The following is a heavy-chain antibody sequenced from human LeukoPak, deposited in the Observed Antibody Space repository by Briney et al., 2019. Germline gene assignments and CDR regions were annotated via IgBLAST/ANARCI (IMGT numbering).Heavy chain of an antibody. D-gene: IGHD3-16*02. CDR3: ASRPAVGGVIPFDY. V-gene: IGHV4-34*01. CDR2: INHSGST. CDR1: GGSFSGYY. Sequence: SETLSLTCAVYGGSFSGYYWSWIRQPPGKGLEWIGEINHSGSTNYNPSLKSRVTISADTSKNQFSLKLSSVTAADTAVYYCASRPAVGGVIPFDYWGQGTLVTVSS. J-gene: IGHJ4*02.